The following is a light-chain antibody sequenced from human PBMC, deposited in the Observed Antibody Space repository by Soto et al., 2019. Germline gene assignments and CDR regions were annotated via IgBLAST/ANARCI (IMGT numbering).Light chain of an antibody. CDR3: QHHNSYSQT. Sequence: DIQLTQSPPTLSASVGDRVTITCRASQSIRYYLAWYQQMPGKAPKLLIYGASSLQSAVPSRFSGSGSGTEFTLTISSLQPDDFATYFCQHHNSYSQTFGQGTKVEIK. J-gene: IGKJ1*01. CDR2: GAS. CDR1: QSIRYY. V-gene: IGKV1-5*01.